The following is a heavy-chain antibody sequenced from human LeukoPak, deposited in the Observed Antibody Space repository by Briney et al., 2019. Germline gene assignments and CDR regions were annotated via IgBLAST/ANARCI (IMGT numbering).Heavy chain of an antibody. V-gene: IGHV4-59*08. D-gene: IGHD3-22*01. CDR3: ARQIGGDYYDSSGYYYLI. J-gene: IGHJ4*02. CDR1: GASISSYY. Sequence: SETLSLTCSVSGASISSYYWSWIRQPPGKGLEWIGYIYYSGSTNYNPSLKSRVTISVDTSKNQFSLKLSSVTAADTAVYYCARQIGGDYYDSSGYYYLIWGQGTLVTVSS. CDR2: IYYSGST.